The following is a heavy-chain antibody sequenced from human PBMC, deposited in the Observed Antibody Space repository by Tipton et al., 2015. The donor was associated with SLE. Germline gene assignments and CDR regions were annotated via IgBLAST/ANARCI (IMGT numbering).Heavy chain of an antibody. CDR1: GFTFSSYE. CDR3: ARVGLLRWSVWGAYEI. Sequence: SLRLSCAASGFTFSSYEMNWVRQAPGKGLEWVSYISSSGSTIYYADSVKGRFTISRDNAKNSLYLQMNSLRAEDTAVDYCARVGLLRWSVWGAYEIWGQGKMVTVT. V-gene: IGHV3-48*03. J-gene: IGHJ3*02. D-gene: IGHD3-16*01. CDR2: ISSSGSTI.